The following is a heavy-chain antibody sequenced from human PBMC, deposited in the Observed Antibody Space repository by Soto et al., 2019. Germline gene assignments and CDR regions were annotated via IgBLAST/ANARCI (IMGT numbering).Heavy chain of an antibody. CDR2: IYYSGGT. Sequence: SETLSLTCTVSGGSISNYYWTWVRQPPGKGLECIGYIYYSGGTNYNPSLKSRVTISVDTSKSQFSLKLSSVTAADTAVYYCARHDAGDFWSGYHYYYYGMDVWGQGTTVTVSS. V-gene: IGHV4-59*08. J-gene: IGHJ6*02. D-gene: IGHD3-3*01. CDR3: ARHDAGDFWSGYHYYYYGMDV. CDR1: GGSISNYY.